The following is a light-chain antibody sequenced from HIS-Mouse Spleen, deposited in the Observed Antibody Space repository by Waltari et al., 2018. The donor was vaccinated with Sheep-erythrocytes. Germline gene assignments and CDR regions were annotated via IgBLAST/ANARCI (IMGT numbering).Light chain of an antibody. J-gene: IGLJ3*02. CDR3: QAWDSSTAWV. CDR2: QDS. V-gene: IGLV3-1*01. CDR1: NLGDKY. Sequence: SYELTHPPSVSVSPGQTASITCSGDNLGDKYACWYQQKPGQSPVLVIYQDSKRPSGIPERYSGSNSGNTATLTISGTQAMDEADYYCQAWDSSTAWVFGGGTKLTVL.